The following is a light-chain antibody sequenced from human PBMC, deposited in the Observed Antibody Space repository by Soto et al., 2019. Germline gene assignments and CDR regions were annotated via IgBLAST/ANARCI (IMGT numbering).Light chain of an antibody. CDR1: SSDVGRYNL. CDR2: DVT. V-gene: IGLV2-23*02. Sequence: QSVLTQPASVSGSPGQSITISCTGTSSDVGRYNLVSWYQHHPGKAPKLIIYDVTQWPSGASNRFSGSKSGNTASLTIFGLQADDEADYYCCSYACTSTFYVFGTGTKLTVL. CDR3: CSYACTSTFYV. J-gene: IGLJ1*01.